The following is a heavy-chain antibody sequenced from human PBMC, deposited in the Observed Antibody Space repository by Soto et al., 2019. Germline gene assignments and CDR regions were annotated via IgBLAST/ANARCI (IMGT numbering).Heavy chain of an antibody. CDR2: ISYDGSNK. J-gene: IGHJ4*02. Sequence: GGSLRLSCAASGFTFSSYGMHWVRQAPGKGLEWVAVISYDGSNKYYADSVKGRFTISRDNSKNTLYLQMNSLRAEDTAVYYCAKARLSIAARSASSSVDYWGQGTLVTVSS. CDR3: AKARLSIAARSASSSVDY. V-gene: IGHV3-30*18. D-gene: IGHD6-6*01. CDR1: GFTFSSYG.